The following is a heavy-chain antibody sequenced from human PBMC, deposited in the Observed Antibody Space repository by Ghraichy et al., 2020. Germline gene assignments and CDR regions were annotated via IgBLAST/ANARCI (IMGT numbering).Heavy chain of an antibody. Sequence: ASVKVSCKASGYTFTSYGISWVRQAPGQGLEWMGWISAYNGNTNYAQKLQGRVTMTTDTSTSTAYMELRSLRSDDTAVYYCARDPNCGGDCYDFDYWGQGTLVTVSS. CDR1: GYTFTSYG. V-gene: IGHV1-18*04. J-gene: IGHJ4*02. CDR2: ISAYNGNT. D-gene: IGHD2-21*02. CDR3: ARDPNCGGDCYDFDY.